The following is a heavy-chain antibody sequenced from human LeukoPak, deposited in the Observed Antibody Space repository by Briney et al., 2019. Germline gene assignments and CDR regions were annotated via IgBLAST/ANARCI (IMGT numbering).Heavy chain of an antibody. CDR3: TTDLLGIAVIPSPDY. D-gene: IGHD6-19*01. CDR2: IKSKTDGGTT. Sequence: GGSLRLSCAASGFTFSNAWMSWVRQAPGKGLEWVGRIKSKTDGGTTDYAAPVKGRFTISRDDSKNTLYLQMNSLKTEDTAVYYCTTDLLGIAVIPSPDYWGQGTLVTVSS. J-gene: IGHJ4*02. V-gene: IGHV3-15*01. CDR1: GFTFSNAW.